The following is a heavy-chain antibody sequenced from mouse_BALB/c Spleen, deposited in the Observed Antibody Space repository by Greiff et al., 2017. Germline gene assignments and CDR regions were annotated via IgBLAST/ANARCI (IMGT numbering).Heavy chain of an antibody. CDR3: ARSALSPFAY. J-gene: IGHJ3*01. CDR1: GFTFSDYY. Sequence: EVNLVESGGGLVKPGGSLKLSCAASGFTFSDYYMYWVRQTPEKRLESVATISDGGSYTYYPDSVKGRFTISRDNAKNNLYLQMSSLKSEDTAMYYCARSALSPFAYWGQGTLVTVSA. CDR2: ISDGGSYT. V-gene: IGHV5-4*02. D-gene: IGHD6-1*01.